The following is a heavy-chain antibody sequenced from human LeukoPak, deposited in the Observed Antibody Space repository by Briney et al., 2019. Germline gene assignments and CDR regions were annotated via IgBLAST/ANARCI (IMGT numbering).Heavy chain of an antibody. CDR3: ASLSGSYSDY. CDR1: GFTFSSYS. V-gene: IGHV3-48*01. Sequence: PGGSLRLSCAASGFTFSSYSMNWVRQAPGKGLEWVSYISSSSTIYYADSVKGRFTISRDNAKNSLYLQMNSLRAEDTAVYYCASLSGSYSDYWGQGTLVTVSS. CDR2: ISSSSTI. J-gene: IGHJ4*02. D-gene: IGHD1-26*01.